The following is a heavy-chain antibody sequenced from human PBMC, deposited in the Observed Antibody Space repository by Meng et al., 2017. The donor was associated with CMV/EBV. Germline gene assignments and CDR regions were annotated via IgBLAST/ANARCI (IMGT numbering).Heavy chain of an antibody. CDR2: IYPGDSDT. V-gene: IGHV5-51*01. CDR1: GYSFTSYW. CDR3: ASRTRTHAFDI. Sequence: GGSLRLSCKGSGYSFTSYWIGWVRQMPRKGLEWMGIIYPGDSDTRYSPSFQGQVTISADKSISTAYLQWSSLKASDTAMYYCASRTRTHAFDIWGQGTMVTVSS. J-gene: IGHJ3*02. D-gene: IGHD3/OR15-3a*01.